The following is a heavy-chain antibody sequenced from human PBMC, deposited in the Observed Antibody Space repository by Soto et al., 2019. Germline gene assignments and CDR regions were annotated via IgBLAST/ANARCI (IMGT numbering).Heavy chain of an antibody. D-gene: IGHD2-15*01. J-gene: IGHJ4*02. V-gene: IGHV1-46*03. CDR2: INPSGGST. Sequence: ASVKVSCKASGYTFTSYYMHWVRQAPGQGLEWMGIINPSGGSTSYAQKFQGRVTMTRDTSTSTVYMELSSLRSEDTAVYYCASYCSGGSCQDRGYFDYWGQGTLVTVSS. CDR1: GYTFTSYY. CDR3: ASYCSGGSCQDRGYFDY.